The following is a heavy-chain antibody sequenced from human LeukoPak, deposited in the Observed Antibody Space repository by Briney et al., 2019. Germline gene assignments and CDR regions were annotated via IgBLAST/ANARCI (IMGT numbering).Heavy chain of an antibody. Sequence: SETLSLTCAVYGGSFSGYYWSWIRQPPGKGLEWIGEINHSGSTNYNPSLKSRVTISVDTSKNQFSLKLSSVTAADTAVYYCARDKRVIKTYYYYYYMDVWGKGTTVTISS. D-gene: IGHD3-22*01. V-gene: IGHV4-34*01. CDR1: GGSFSGYY. CDR3: ARDKRVIKTYYYYYYMDV. CDR2: INHSGST. J-gene: IGHJ6*03.